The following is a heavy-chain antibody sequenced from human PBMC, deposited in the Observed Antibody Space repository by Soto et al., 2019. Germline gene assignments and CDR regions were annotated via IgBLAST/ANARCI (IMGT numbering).Heavy chain of an antibody. D-gene: IGHD6-13*01. CDR1: GFTFSSYA. J-gene: IGHJ4*02. Sequence: EVQLLESGGGLVQPGGSLRLSCAGSGFTFSSYAMNWVRQAPGKGLEWVSVISGSGGSTYYADSVKGRFTISRDNSKNTLYLQMNSLRAEDTAVYYCARRSSSWYFDYWGQGTLVTVSS. CDR2: ISGSGGST. V-gene: IGHV3-23*01. CDR3: ARRSSSWYFDY.